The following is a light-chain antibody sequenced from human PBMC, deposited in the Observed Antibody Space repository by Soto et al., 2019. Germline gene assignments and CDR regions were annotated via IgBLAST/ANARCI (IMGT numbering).Light chain of an antibody. CDR3: QQYKDWHPLT. CDR1: QNININ. V-gene: IGKV3D-15*01. Sequence: EIVMTQSPLTLSVSPGERATLSCRASQNININLAWYQPRPGQAHRVLIYGASSRASGIPDRFSGNGSGTDFNLPISRLEPDDVACDYCQQYKDWHPLTFGGEPRVEIK. CDR2: GAS. J-gene: IGKJ4*01.